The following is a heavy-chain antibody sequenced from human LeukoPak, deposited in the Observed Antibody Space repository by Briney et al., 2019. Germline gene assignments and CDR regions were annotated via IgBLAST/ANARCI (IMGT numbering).Heavy chain of an antibody. CDR3: ARSYGSRYFDL. V-gene: IGHV4-34*01. J-gene: IGHJ2*01. D-gene: IGHD1-26*01. CDR1: GGSISGYY. CDR2: INHSGST. Sequence: PSETLSLTCAVYGGSISGYYWIWIRQPPGKGLEWIGEINHSGSTNYNPSLKSRVTISVDTSKNQFSLKLSSVTAADTAVYYCARSYGSRYFDLWGRGTLVTVSS.